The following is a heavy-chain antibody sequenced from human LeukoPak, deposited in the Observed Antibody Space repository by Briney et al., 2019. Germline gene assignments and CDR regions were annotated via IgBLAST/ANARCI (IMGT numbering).Heavy chain of an antibody. CDR1: GVTFSSYS. CDR2: ISSSSSYI. CDR3: ASALRSTRDAFDI. Sequence: GGSLRLSCAASGVTFSSYSMNWVRQAPGKGLEWVSSISSSSSYIYYADSVKGRFTISRDNAKNSLYLQMNSLRAEDTAVYYCASALRSTRDAFDIWGQGTMVTVSS. J-gene: IGHJ3*02. V-gene: IGHV3-21*01. D-gene: IGHD4-17*01.